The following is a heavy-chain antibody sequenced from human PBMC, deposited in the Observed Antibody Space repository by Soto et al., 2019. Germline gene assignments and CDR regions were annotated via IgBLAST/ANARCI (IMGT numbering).Heavy chain of an antibody. J-gene: IGHJ4*02. CDR2: IYYSGST. D-gene: IGHD2-8*01. CDR1: GGSVSSGSYY. V-gene: IGHV4-61*01. Sequence: QVQLQESGPGLVKPSETLSLTCTVSGGSVSSGSYYWSWIRQPPGKGLEWIGYIYYSGSTNYNPSLKSRVTISVDTSKTQFSLKLSSVTAADTAVYYCARVLDCTNGVCYAFGYYFDYWGQGTLVTVSS. CDR3: ARVLDCTNGVCYAFGYYFDY.